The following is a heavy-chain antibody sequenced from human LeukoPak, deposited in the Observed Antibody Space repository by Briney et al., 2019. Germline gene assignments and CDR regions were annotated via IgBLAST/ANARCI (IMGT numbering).Heavy chain of an antibody. Sequence: ASVNVSCKASGFTFTSSAVQWVRQARGQRLEWIGWIVDGSGNTNDAQKFQEGVTITRDMSTSTAYMELSSLRSEDTAVYYCAAGSKEQWLTFDYWGQGTLVTVSS. CDR3: AAGSKEQWLTFDY. V-gene: IGHV1-58*01. CDR1: GFTFTSSA. CDR2: IVDGSGNT. D-gene: IGHD6-19*01. J-gene: IGHJ4*02.